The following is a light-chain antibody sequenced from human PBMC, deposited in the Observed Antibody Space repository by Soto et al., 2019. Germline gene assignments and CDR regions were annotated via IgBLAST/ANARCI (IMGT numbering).Light chain of an antibody. J-gene: IGKJ4*01. V-gene: IGKV1-39*01. Sequence: DIGFTQSPASLSASVGDRVTISCRASQSISSHLNWYSQKPGQAPKLLLYAASSLQSGVPSRCSAGGSGTNLSLTVSSLQTEDFATYDCQLSYSTPELTFGGGTKVDIK. CDR3: QLSYSTPELT. CDR2: AAS. CDR1: QSISSH.